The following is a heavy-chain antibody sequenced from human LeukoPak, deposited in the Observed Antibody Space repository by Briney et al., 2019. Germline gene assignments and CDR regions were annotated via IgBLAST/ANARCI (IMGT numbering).Heavy chain of an antibody. Sequence: PGGSLRLSCAASGFTFSSYSMNWVRQAPGKGLEWVSSSSSSSSYIYYADSVKGRFTISRDNAKNSLYLQMNSLRAEDTAVYYCARSLRIVGATGGFDYWGQGTLVTVSS. CDR2: SSSSSSYI. J-gene: IGHJ4*02. CDR3: ARSLRIVGATGGFDY. D-gene: IGHD1-26*01. V-gene: IGHV3-21*01. CDR1: GFTFSSYS.